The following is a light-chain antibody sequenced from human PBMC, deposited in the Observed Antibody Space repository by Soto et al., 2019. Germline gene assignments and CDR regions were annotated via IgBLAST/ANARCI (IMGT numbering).Light chain of an antibody. J-gene: IGKJ1*01. CDR1: QNINNW. CDR3: QHMRT. Sequence: DIQMTQSPSTLSASIGDRVTITCRASQNINNWIAWYQQKPGKAPKFLIYDASTLESGVPSRFSGSEFGTEFSLTISSLQPDDFGSYYCQHMRTFGRGTKVDIK. CDR2: DAS. V-gene: IGKV1-5*01.